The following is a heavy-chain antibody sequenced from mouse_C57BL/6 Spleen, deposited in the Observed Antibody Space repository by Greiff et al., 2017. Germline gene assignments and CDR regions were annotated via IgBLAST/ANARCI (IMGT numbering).Heavy chain of an antibody. CDR1: GYSITSGCD. CDR2: ISYSGST. D-gene: IGHD2-1*01. CDR3: ARRCNYPPYYYAMDY. V-gene: IGHV3-1*01. J-gene: IGHJ4*01. Sequence: EVKLLESGPGLVKPSPSLSLTCTATGYSITSGCDWHWIRHFPGNKLEWMGYISYSGSTNYNPALKSRDSITHDTSKNNFFLKLNSLTTEDTATYYCARRCNYPPYYYAMDYWGQGTSVTVSS.